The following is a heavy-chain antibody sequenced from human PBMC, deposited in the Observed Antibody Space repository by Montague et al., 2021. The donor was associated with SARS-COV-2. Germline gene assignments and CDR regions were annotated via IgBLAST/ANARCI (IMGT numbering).Heavy chain of an antibody. J-gene: IGHJ4*02. Sequence: SLRLSCAASGFTFSSYGMHWVRQAPGKGLEWVAVICYAGSNHYSADFVKGRFTIASDNSKNPLYLQMNSLSAEDTAVYYCARDGGLVPGFDYWGQGTLVTVSS. CDR2: ICYAGSNH. V-gene: IGHV3-33*01. CDR3: ARDGGLVPGFDY. CDR1: GFTFSSYG. D-gene: IGHD3/OR15-3a*01.